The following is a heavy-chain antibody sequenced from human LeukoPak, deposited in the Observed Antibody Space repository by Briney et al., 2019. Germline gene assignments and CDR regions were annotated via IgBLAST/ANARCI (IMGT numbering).Heavy chain of an antibody. Sequence: GGSLRLSCAASGFTFSSYSMNWVRQAPGKGLEWVSYISSGSSTIYYADSVKGRFTIFRDNAKNSLYLQMNSLRAEDTAVYYCARWCSSSSCFRGFDYWGQGTLVTVSS. D-gene: IGHD2-2*01. CDR1: GFTFSSYS. CDR2: ISSGSSTI. V-gene: IGHV3-48*01. CDR3: ARWCSSSSCFRGFDY. J-gene: IGHJ4*02.